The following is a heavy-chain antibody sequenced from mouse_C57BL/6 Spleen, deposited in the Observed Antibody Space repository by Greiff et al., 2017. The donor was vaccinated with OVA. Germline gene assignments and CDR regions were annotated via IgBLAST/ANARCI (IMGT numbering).Heavy chain of an antibody. D-gene: IGHD3-2*02. Sequence: VQLQQSGPELVKPGASVKISCKASGYTFTDYYMNWVKQSHGKSLEWIGDINPNNGGTSYNQKFKGKATLTVDKSSSTAYMELRSLTSEDSAVYYCAPDSSGYEAMDYWGQGTSVTVSS. CDR1: GYTFTDYY. CDR2: INPNNGGT. V-gene: IGHV1-26*01. CDR3: APDSSGYEAMDY. J-gene: IGHJ4*01.